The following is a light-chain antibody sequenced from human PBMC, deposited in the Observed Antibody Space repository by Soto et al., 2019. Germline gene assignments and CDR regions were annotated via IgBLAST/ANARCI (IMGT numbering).Light chain of an antibody. J-gene: IGKJ4*01. CDR2: DAS. CDR3: QQRSNWPST. V-gene: IGKV3-11*01. Sequence: EIVLTQSPATLSLSPGDRATLSCRASQSVSSYLAWYQQKPGQAPRLLIYDASNRATGIPARFSGSGSGTDFTLTITSLEPDDFAVYYCQQRSNWPSTFGGGTKVDIK. CDR1: QSVSSY.